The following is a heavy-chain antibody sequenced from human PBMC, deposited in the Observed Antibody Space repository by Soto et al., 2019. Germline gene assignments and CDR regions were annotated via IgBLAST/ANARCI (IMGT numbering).Heavy chain of an antibody. V-gene: IGHV2-70*11. CDR3: SRGPITMIVGEGYFDQ. D-gene: IGHD3-22*01. J-gene: IGHJ4*02. CDR1: GFSLSTSGMC. Sequence: SGPTLVNPTQTLTLTCTFSGFSLSTSGMCVSWIRQPPGKALEWLARIDWDDDKYYSISLKTRLTISKDTSKNQVVLTMTNMDPVDTATFYCSRGPITMIVGEGYFDQWGQGTLVTVSS. CDR2: IDWDDDK.